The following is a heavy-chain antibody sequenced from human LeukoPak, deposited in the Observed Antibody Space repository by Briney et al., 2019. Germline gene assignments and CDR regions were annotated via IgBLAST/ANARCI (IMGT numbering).Heavy chain of an antibody. J-gene: IGHJ4*02. CDR2: IYSGGST. CDR3: ARGIDILTPFDY. V-gene: IGHV3-66*01. CDR1: GFTVSSNY. Sequence: GGSLRLSCAASGFTVSSNYMSWVRQAPGKGLEWVSVIYSGGSTYYADSVKGRFTISRDNSKNTLYLQMNSLRAEDTAVYYCARGIDILTPFDYWGQGTLVTVSS. D-gene: IGHD3-9*01.